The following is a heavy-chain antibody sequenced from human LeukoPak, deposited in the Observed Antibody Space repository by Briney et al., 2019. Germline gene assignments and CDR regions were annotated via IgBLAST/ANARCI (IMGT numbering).Heavy chain of an antibody. CDR2: IYTSGST. D-gene: IGHD3-10*01. J-gene: IGHJ4*02. CDR3: ARALVQYGSGSYYFDY. V-gene: IGHV4-4*07. CDR1: GGSISSYY. Sequence: PSETLSLTCTVSGGSISSYYWSWIRQPAGKGLEWIGRIYTSGSTNYNPSLKSRVTMSVDTSKNQFSLKLSSVTAADTAVYYCARALVQYGSGSYYFDYWGQGTLVTVSS.